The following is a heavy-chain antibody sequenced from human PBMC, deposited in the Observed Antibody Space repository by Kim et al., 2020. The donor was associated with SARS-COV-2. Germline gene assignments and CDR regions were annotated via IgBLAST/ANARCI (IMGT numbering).Heavy chain of an antibody. Sequence: ASVKVSCKASGYTFTSYGISWVRQAPGQGLEWMGWISAYNGNTNYAQKLQGRVTMTTDTSTSTAYMELRSLRSDDTAVYYCARDPRFRMRITMVRGVIPLDYGGQGTLVTVSS. D-gene: IGHD3-10*01. CDR2: ISAYNGNT. CDR3: ARDPRFRMRITMVRGVIPLDY. V-gene: IGHV1-18*01. J-gene: IGHJ4*02. CDR1: GYTFTSYG.